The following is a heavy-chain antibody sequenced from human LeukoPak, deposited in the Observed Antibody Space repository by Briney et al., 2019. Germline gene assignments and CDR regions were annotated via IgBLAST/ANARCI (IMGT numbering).Heavy chain of an antibody. D-gene: IGHD2-15*01. CDR3: AKGRGYCTGGSCYSDY. Sequence: PGGSLRLSCAASGFTFSSYAMSWVRQAPGKGLEWVSTISGSDGSTYYADSVKGRFTISRDNSKNTLYLQMNSLRVEDTAIYYCAKGRGYCTGGSCYSDYWGQGNLVTVSS. CDR1: GFTFSSYA. CDR2: ISGSDGST. J-gene: IGHJ4*02. V-gene: IGHV3-23*01.